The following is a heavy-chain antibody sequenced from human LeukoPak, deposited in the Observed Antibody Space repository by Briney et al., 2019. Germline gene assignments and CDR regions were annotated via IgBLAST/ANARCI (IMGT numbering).Heavy chain of an antibody. CDR1: GFTFSSYT. CDR3: GRDFLGESGAGGP. V-gene: IGHV3-21*01. Sequence: GGSLRLSCEASGFTFSSYTMNWVRLAPGKGVEGASSISPSGHSTWHADSVKGRFTISRDNAKNSVHLQMTNLRVDDTAVYYCGRDFLGESGAGGPWGQGILVTVSS. CDR2: ISPSGHST. J-gene: IGHJ5*02. D-gene: IGHD3-10*01.